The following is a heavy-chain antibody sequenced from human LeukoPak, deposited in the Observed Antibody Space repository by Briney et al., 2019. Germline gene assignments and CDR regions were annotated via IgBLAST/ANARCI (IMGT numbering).Heavy chain of an antibody. CDR2: IKHDGSEK. J-gene: IGHJ5*02. Sequence: GGSPRLSCAASGFTFGIYWMSWVRQPPGKGLEWVANIKHDGSEKYYVDSVKGRFTISRDNAKNSLYLQMNSLRAEDTAVYYCVTDPPASGWAFWSWGQGALVTVSS. D-gene: IGHD6-19*01. V-gene: IGHV3-7*01. CDR1: GFTFGIYW. CDR3: VTDPPASGWAFWS.